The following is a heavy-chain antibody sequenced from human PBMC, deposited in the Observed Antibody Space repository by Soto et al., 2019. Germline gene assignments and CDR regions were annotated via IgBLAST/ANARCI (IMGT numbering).Heavy chain of an antibody. J-gene: IGHJ2*01. CDR3: ASFLIQADEGIRDVRSVSAFLLNRSSDL. Sequence: KGLERVAVISYDGSNKYYADSVKGRFTISRDNSKNTLYLQMNSLRAEDTAVYYCASFLIQADEGIRDVRSVSAFLLNRSSDL. D-gene: IGHD3-10*02. V-gene: IGHV3-30-3*01. CDR2: ISYDGSNK.